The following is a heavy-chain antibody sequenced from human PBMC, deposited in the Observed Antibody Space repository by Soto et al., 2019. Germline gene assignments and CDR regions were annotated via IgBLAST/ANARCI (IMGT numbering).Heavy chain of an antibody. Sequence: VGSLRLSCAASGFTFSSYSMNWVRQAPGKGLEWVSSISSSSSYIYYADSVKGRFTISRDNAKNSLYLQMNSLRAEDTAVYYCARAGDRYYDFWSGYANWFDPWGQGTLVTVS. J-gene: IGHJ5*02. CDR1: GFTFSSYS. V-gene: IGHV3-21*01. CDR3: ARAGDRYYDFWSGYANWFDP. D-gene: IGHD3-3*01. CDR2: ISSSSSYI.